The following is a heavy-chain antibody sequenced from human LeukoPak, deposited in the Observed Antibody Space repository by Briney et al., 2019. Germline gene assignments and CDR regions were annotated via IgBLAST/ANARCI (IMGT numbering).Heavy chain of an antibody. D-gene: IGHD6-6*01. Sequence: SQTLSLTCTVSGGSISSGDYYWSWIRQPPGKGLEWIGYIYYSGSTYYNPSLKSRVTISVDTSKNQFSLKLSSVTAADTAVYYCARDRIAARPFPWFDPWGQGTLVTVSS. CDR2: IYYSGST. J-gene: IGHJ5*02. CDR1: GGSISSGDYY. V-gene: IGHV4-30-4*01. CDR3: ARDRIAARPFPWFDP.